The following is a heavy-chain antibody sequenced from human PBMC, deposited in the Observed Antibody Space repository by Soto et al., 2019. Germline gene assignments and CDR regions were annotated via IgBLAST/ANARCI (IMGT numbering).Heavy chain of an antibody. V-gene: IGHV4-31*03. Sequence: QVQLQESGPGLMKTSHTLALTCTIPGGSISDGYHCPWIRQHPGKGLEWIGAITASGSTTYNASLKRRLTVSVDKSKSQFALNLRSVAAADTAVYYCARRDRSGFSYWLDTWGQGTLVTVSS. CDR3: ARRDRSGFSYWLDT. D-gene: IGHD3-22*01. J-gene: IGHJ5*02. CDR1: GGSISDGYH. CDR2: ITASGST.